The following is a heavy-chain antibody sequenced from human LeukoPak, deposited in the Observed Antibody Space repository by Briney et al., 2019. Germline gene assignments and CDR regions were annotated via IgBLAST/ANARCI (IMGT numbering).Heavy chain of an antibody. Sequence: PSETLSLTCSVSGGSINNYYWTWIRQPAGKGLEWIGLISTLGSTNYNPSLKSRVSMSVDTSNYHFSLKLSFVTAADTAIYYCARVAQYLVGASSTAFFEYWGQGTLVTVSS. CDR3: ARVAQYLVGASSTAFFEY. CDR1: GGSINNYY. V-gene: IGHV4-4*07. CDR2: ISTLGST. D-gene: IGHD1-26*01. J-gene: IGHJ4*02.